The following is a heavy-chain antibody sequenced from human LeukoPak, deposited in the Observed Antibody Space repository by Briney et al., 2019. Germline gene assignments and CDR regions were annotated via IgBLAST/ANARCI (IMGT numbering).Heavy chain of an antibody. V-gene: IGHV6-1*01. CDR3: ARARIDSGYDLLGYYYYGMDV. Sequence: SQTLSLTCAISGDSVFSNSAAWNCIRQSPSRGLEWLGRTYYRSKWYNDYAVSVKSRITINPDTSKNQFSLQLKSVTPEDTAVYYCARARIDSGYDLLGYYYYGMDVWGQGTTVTVS. D-gene: IGHD5-12*01. CDR1: GDSVFSNSAA. J-gene: IGHJ6*02. CDR2: TYYRSKWYN.